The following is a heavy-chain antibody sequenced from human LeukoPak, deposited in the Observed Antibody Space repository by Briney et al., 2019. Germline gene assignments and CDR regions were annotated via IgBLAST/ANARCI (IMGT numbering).Heavy chain of an antibody. D-gene: IGHD4-17*01. CDR1: GFTFSSYR. CDR3: ARSRRNDYGDYVAFDI. V-gene: IGHV3-21*01. J-gene: IGHJ3*02. Sequence: GGSLRLSCAASGFTFSSYRMNWVRQAPGKGLEWVSSISSSSSYIYYADSVKGRFTISRDNAKNSLYLQMNSLRAEDTAVYYCARSRRNDYGDYVAFDIWGQGTMVTVSS. CDR2: ISSSSSYI.